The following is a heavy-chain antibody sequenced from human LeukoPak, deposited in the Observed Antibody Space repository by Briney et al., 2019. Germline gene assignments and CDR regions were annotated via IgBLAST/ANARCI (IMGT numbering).Heavy chain of an antibody. J-gene: IGHJ6*02. Sequence: PSETLSLTCAVYGGSFSGYYWSWIRQPPGKGLEWIGDVNLAGSTNYTPSLKSRVTISVDTSKSQVSLKLSSVTAADTAVYYCGLERLPGSGGYYGVDVWGQGTTVTVSS. CDR1: GGSFSGYY. CDR3: GLERLPGSGGYYGVDV. D-gene: IGHD2-15*01. V-gene: IGHV4-34*01. CDR2: VNLAGST.